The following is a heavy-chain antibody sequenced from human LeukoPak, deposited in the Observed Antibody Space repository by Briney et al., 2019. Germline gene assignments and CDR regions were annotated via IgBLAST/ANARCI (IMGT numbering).Heavy chain of an antibody. D-gene: IGHD3-22*01. J-gene: IGHJ4*02. Sequence: SETLSLTCAVYGGSLSGYYRSWIRQPPGKGLEWIGEINHSGSTNYNPSLKSRVTISVDTSKNQFSLKLSSVTAADTAVYYCARVVPYYYDSSGYNDYWGQGTLVTVSS. CDR2: INHSGST. CDR3: ARVVPYYYDSSGYNDY. V-gene: IGHV4-34*01. CDR1: GGSLSGYY.